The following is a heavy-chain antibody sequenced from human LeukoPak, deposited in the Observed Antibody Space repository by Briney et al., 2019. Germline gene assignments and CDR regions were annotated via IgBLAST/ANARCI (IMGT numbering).Heavy chain of an antibody. D-gene: IGHD3-3*01. CDR3: ARDRRNGDFWSGGDL. CDR2: IYSGGST. Sequence: GGSLRLSCAASGFTFSSYAMSWVRQAPGKGLEWVSVIYSGGSTYYADSVKGRFTISRDNSKNTLYLQMNSLRAEDTAVYYCARDRRNGDFWSGGDLWGQGTLVTVSS. CDR1: GFTFSSYA. V-gene: IGHV3-66*01. J-gene: IGHJ4*02.